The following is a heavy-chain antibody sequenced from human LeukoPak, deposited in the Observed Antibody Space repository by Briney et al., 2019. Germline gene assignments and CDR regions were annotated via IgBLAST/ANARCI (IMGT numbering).Heavy chain of an antibody. J-gene: IGHJ5*02. CDR2: INPSGGST. V-gene: IGHV1-46*01. D-gene: IGHD6-13*01. Sequence: ASVKVSCKASGYTFTSYYMHWVRQAPGQGLEWMGIINPSGGSTNYAQKFQGRVTMTRDTSTSTAYMELRSLRSDDTAVYYCARVDSAGTGWFDPWGQGTLVTVSS. CDR1: GYTFTSYY. CDR3: ARVDSAGTGWFDP.